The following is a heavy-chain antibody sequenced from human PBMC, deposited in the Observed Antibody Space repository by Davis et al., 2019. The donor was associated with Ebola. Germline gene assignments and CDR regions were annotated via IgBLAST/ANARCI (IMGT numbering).Heavy chain of an antibody. D-gene: IGHD2-2*03. V-gene: IGHV1-2*02. J-gene: IGHJ4*02. Sequence: ASVKVSCKASGYTFTGYYMHWARQAPGQGLEWMGWINPNSGGTNYAQKFQGRVTMTRDTSISTAYLELSRLRSDDTAVYSCARDRGYCSSTSCYREGYFDFWGQGTLVTVSS. CDR1: GYTFTGYY. CDR2: INPNSGGT. CDR3: ARDRGYCSSTSCYREGYFDF.